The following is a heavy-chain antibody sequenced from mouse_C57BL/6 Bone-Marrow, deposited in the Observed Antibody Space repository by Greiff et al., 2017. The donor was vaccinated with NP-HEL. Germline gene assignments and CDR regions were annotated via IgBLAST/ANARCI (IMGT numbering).Heavy chain of an antibody. Sequence: EVKLVESGPGLAKPSQTLSLPCSVTGYSITSDYWNWIRKFPGNKLEYMGYISYSGSTYYNPSLKSRISITRDTSKNQYYLQLNSVTTEDTATYYCARSLITTVVADWYFDVWGTGTTVTVSS. CDR3: ARSLITTVVADWYFDV. CDR2: ISYSGST. CDR1: GYSITSDY. V-gene: IGHV3-8*01. D-gene: IGHD1-1*01. J-gene: IGHJ1*03.